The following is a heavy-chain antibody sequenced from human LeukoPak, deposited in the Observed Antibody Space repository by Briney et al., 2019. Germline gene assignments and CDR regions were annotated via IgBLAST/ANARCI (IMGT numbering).Heavy chain of an antibody. CDR1: GFTFNSYA. J-gene: IGHJ4*02. CDR2: ISYDGSNK. V-gene: IGHV3-30*04. D-gene: IGHD3-9*01. Sequence: GRSLRLSSAASGFTFNSYAMHWVRQAPGKGLEWVAVISYDGSNKYYADSVKGRFTISRDNSKNTLYLQMNSLRAEDTAVYYCARGLHYDILTGYLHFDYWGQGTLVTVSS. CDR3: ARGLHYDILTGYLHFDY.